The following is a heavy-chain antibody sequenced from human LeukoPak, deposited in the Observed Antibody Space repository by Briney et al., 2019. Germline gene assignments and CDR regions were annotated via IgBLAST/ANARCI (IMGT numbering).Heavy chain of an antibody. CDR3: ARGATFGSGSYYRVWWFDP. CDR1: GFTFSSYA. V-gene: IGHV3-30-3*01. Sequence: PGGSLRLSCAASGFTFSSYAMHWVRQAPGKGLEWVAVISYDGSNKYYADSVKGRFTISRDNSKNTLYLQMNSLRAEDTAVYYCARGATFGSGSYYRVWWFDPWGQGTLVTASS. D-gene: IGHD3-10*01. J-gene: IGHJ5*02. CDR2: ISYDGSNK.